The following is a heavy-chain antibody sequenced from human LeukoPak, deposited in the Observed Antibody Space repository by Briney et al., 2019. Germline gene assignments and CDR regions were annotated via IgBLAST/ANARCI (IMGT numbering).Heavy chain of an antibody. Sequence: ASVKVSCKASGYTFTSYAMLWVRQAPGQRLEGMGWINTGNGNTKYSQKFQGRVTITRDTSASTAYMELSSLRSEDTAVYYCARAPYSNYIFDYWGQGTLVTVSS. D-gene: IGHD4-11*01. CDR1: GYTFTSYA. J-gene: IGHJ4*02. CDR3: ARAPYSNYIFDY. CDR2: INTGNGNT. V-gene: IGHV1-3*04.